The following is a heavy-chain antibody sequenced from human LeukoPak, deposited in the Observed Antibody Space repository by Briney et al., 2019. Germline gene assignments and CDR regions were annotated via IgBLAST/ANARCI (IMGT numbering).Heavy chain of an antibody. J-gene: IGHJ5*02. Sequence: ASVKVSCKASGYTFTSYAMHWVRQAPGQRLEWMGWINAGNGNTKYSQKFQGRVTITRDTSASTAYMELSSLRSEDTAVYYCAIPLIAAAGTNWFDPWGQGTLVTVSS. CDR1: GYTFTSYA. CDR2: INAGNGNT. V-gene: IGHV1-3*01. CDR3: AIPLIAAAGTNWFDP. D-gene: IGHD6-13*01.